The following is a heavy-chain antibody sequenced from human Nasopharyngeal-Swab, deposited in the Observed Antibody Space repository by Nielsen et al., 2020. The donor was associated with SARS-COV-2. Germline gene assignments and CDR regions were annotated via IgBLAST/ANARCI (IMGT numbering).Heavy chain of an antibody. CDR3: AGGQGTVTTYYYYGMDV. CDR2: IWYDGSNK. D-gene: IGHD4-17*01. Sequence: GSLRLSCAASGFTFSSYGMHWVRQAPGKGLEWVAVIWYDGSNKYYADSVKGRFTISRDNSKNTLYLQMNSLRAEDTAVYYCAGGQGTVTTYYYYGMDVWGQGTTVTVSS. J-gene: IGHJ6*02. V-gene: IGHV3-33*01. CDR1: GFTFSSYG.